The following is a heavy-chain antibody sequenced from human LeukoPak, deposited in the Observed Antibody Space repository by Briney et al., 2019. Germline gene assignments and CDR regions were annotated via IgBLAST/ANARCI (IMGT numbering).Heavy chain of an antibody. D-gene: IGHD1-1*01. CDR1: GGSFSGYY. CDR3: ARHKAPGAFDI. J-gene: IGHJ3*02. Sequence: PSETLSLTCAVYGGSFSGYYWGWIRQPPGKGLEWIGSIYYSGSTYYNPSLKSRLTISVDTSKNQSSLKVSSVTAADTAVYYCARHKAPGAFDIWGQGTMVTVSS. V-gene: IGHV4-39*01. CDR2: IYYSGST.